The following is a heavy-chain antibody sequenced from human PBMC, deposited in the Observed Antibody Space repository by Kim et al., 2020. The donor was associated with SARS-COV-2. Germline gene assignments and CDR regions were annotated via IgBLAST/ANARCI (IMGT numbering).Heavy chain of an antibody. J-gene: IGHJ2*01. CDR1: GFTFRNAW. D-gene: IGHD6-13*01. V-gene: IGHV3-15*01. CDR3: TTDRLKQLADWYFDL. Sequence: GGSLRLSCAASGFTFRNAWMSWVRQAPGKGLEWVGRIKSKTDGGTTDYAAPVKGRFTISRDDSKNTLYLQMNSLKTEDTAVYYCTTDRLKQLADWYFDLWGRGTLVTVSS. CDR2: IKSKTDGGTT.